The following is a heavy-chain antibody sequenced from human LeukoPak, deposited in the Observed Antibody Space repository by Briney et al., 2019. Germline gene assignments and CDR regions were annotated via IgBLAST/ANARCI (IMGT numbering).Heavy chain of an antibody. J-gene: IGHJ4*02. D-gene: IGHD6-13*01. CDR2: IYHSGNT. CDR1: GGSFSGYY. CDR3: ARHPGVIAAAVDY. Sequence: SETLSLTCAVYGGSFSGYYWSWIRQPPGKGLEWIGEIYHSGNTNSNPSLKSRVTISLDTSKNQFSLRLNSVTAADTAVYFCARHPGVIAAAVDYWGQGTLVTVSS. V-gene: IGHV4-34*01.